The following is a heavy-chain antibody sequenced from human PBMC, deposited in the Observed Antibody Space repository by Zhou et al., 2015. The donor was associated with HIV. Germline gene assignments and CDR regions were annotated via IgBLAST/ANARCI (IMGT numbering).Heavy chain of an antibody. CDR1: GGTFSSYA. J-gene: IGHJ2*01. Sequence: QVQLVQSGAEVKKPGSSVKVSCKASGGTFSSYAISWVRQAPGQGLEWMGGIIPIFGTANYAQKFQGRVTITADKSTSTAYMELSSLRSEDTAVYYCARDPSRRDGYNHPAWYFDLWGRGTLVTVSS. CDR3: ARDPSRRDGYNHPAWYFDL. D-gene: IGHD5-24*01. V-gene: IGHV1-69*06. CDR2: IIPIFGTA.